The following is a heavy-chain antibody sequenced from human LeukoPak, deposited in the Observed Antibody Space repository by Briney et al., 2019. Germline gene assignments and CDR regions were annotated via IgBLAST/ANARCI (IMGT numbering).Heavy chain of an antibody. D-gene: IGHD2-15*01. CDR2: ISGSDGNI. J-gene: IGHJ6*02. V-gene: IGHV3-23*01. CDR3: AKSLAFAATGGGMDV. CDR1: GFTFTTYA. Sequence: PGGSLRLSCAASGFTFTTYAMRWVRQAPGKGLEWVSSISGSDGNIYYADSVKGRFTISRDNNRNTVDLQMNSLRAEDAVVYYCAKSLAFAATGGGMDVWGQGTTVTVSS.